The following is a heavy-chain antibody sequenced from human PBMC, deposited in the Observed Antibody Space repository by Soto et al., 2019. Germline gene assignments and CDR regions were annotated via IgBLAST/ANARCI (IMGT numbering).Heavy chain of an antibody. D-gene: IGHD3-22*01. CDR2: ISYDGSNK. V-gene: IGHV3-30*18. CDR1: GFTFSSYG. Sequence: GGSLRLSCAASGFTFSSYGMHWVRQAPGKGLEWVAVISYDGSNKYYADSVKGRFTISRDNSKNTLYLQMNSLRAEDTAVYYFAKDSARLSTMIVVPHTGYFDYWGQGTLVTVSS. J-gene: IGHJ4*02. CDR3: AKDSARLSTMIVVPHTGYFDY.